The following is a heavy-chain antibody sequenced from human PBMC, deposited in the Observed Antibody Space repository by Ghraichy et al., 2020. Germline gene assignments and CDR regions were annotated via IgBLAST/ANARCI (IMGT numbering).Heavy chain of an antibody. CDR1: GYTFTGYY. CDR3: ARVSDRGKYYYDSSGYYSHFDY. CDR2: INPNSGGT. Sequence: ASVKVSCKASGYTFTGYYMHWVRQAPGQGLEWMGWINPNSGGTNYAQKFQGRVTMTRDTSISTAYMELSRLRSDDTAVYYCARVSDRGKYYYDSSGYYSHFDYWGQGTLVTVSS. D-gene: IGHD3-22*01. V-gene: IGHV1-2*02. J-gene: IGHJ4*02.